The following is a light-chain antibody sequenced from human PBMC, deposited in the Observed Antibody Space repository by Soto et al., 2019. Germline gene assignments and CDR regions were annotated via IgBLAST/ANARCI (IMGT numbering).Light chain of an antibody. CDR1: QSFTSW. V-gene: IGKV1-5*03. CDR2: KAS. Sequence: DIQMTQPPSTLSASVGDRVTITCRASQSFTSWLAWHQQEPGKAPKLLIYKASTLESGVPSRFSGSGSGTDFTLTVSSLQPDDFATYYCQQYNSYWTFGQGTKVEIK. J-gene: IGKJ1*01. CDR3: QQYNSYWT.